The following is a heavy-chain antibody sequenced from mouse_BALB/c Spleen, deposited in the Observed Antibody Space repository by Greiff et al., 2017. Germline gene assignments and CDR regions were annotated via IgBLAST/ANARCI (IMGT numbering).Heavy chain of an antibody. J-gene: IGHJ3*01. CDR3: ARVWGYDALFAY. CDR1: GYSFTGYY. D-gene: IGHD2-2*01. Sequence: LVKTGASVKISCKASGYSFTGYYMHWVKQSHGKSLEWIGYISCYNGATSYNQKFKGKATFTVDTSSSTAYMQLNSLTSEDSAVDYCARVWGYDALFAYWGQGTLVTVSA. V-gene: IGHV1S34*01. CDR2: ISCYNGAT.